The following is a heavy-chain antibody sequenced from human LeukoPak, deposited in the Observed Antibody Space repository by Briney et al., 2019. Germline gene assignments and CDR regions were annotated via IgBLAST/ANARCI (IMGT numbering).Heavy chain of an antibody. CDR1: GFTFSSYE. CDR3: ARDPLVVVATGDY. V-gene: IGHV3-66*01. CDR2: IYSGGST. D-gene: IGHD3-22*01. Sequence: GGSLRPSCAASGFTFSSYEMNWVRQAPGKGLEWVSVIYSGGSTYYADSVKGRFTISRDNSKNTLYLQMNSLRAEDTAVYYCARDPLVVVATGDYWGQGTLVTVSS. J-gene: IGHJ4*02.